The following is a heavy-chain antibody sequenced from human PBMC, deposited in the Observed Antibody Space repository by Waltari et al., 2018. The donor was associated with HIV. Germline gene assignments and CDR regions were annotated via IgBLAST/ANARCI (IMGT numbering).Heavy chain of an antibody. D-gene: IGHD2-2*01. CDR3: ARRGDGFNQHARLDH. CDR1: GGSITRNDFY. Sequence: QLHLQESGPGLVKPSETLALTCTVSGGSITRNDFYWAWIRQPPGTGLEWIGLMYNSGTTDYNPSLKGRVSMSRDTSKNRFSLRLHSVTAADTASYYCARRGDGFNQHARLDHWGPGTLVTVSS. J-gene: IGHJ4*02. CDR2: MYNSGTT. V-gene: IGHV4-39*01.